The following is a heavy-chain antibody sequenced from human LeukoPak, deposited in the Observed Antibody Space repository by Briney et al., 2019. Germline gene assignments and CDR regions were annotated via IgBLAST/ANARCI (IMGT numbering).Heavy chain of an antibody. CDR1: GFTFSSYA. Sequence: PGGSLRLSCAASGFTFSSYAMSWVRQAPGKGLEWVSAISGSGGSTYYADSVKGRFTISRDNSKSTLYLQMTSQRAEDTALYYCTGSYYYEYFQHWGQGTLVTVSA. J-gene: IGHJ1*01. D-gene: IGHD3-22*01. CDR2: ISGSGGST. CDR3: TGSYYYEYFQH. V-gene: IGHV3-23*01.